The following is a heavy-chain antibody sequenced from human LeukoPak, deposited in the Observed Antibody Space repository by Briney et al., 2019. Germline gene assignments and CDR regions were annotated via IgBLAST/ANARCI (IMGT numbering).Heavy chain of an antibody. J-gene: IGHJ5*02. CDR1: GYTFTSYY. V-gene: IGHV1-46*01. Sequence: GASVKVSCKASGYTFTSYYMHWVRQAPGQGLEWMGIINPSGGSTSYAQKFQGRVTMTRDTSTSTVYMELSSLRSEDTAVYYCARVHYDILTGYYRPPENNWFDPWGQGTLVTVSS. D-gene: IGHD3-9*01. CDR3: ARVHYDILTGYYRPPENNWFDP. CDR2: INPSGGST.